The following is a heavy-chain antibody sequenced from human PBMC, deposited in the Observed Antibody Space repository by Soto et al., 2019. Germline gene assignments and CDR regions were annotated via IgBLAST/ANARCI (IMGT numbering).Heavy chain of an antibody. CDR3: ARDFRKGRYFDY. CDR1: GFTFSSQG. CDR2: IWYDGSNE. V-gene: IGHV3-33*01. Sequence: PGGSLRLSCAASGFTFSSQGMHWVRQAPGKGLEWVAAIWYDGSNEDYADCVKGRFTISRDNSKNTLYLQMNSLRAEDTAIYYCARDFRKGRYFDYWGQGTPVTVSS. J-gene: IGHJ4*02. D-gene: IGHD1-26*01.